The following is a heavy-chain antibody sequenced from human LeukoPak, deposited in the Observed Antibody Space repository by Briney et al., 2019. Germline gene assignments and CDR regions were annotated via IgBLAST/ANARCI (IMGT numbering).Heavy chain of an antibody. D-gene: IGHD1/OR15-1a*01. V-gene: IGHV4-39*07. Sequence: SETLSLTCTVSGGSISSSSYYWGWIRQPPGKGLEWIGSIYYSGSTYYNPSLKSRVTISVDTSKNQFSLKLSSVTAADTAVYYCAKENSLPSRTNMYYYYYYYMDVWGKGTTVTVSS. CDR2: IYYSGST. J-gene: IGHJ6*03. CDR3: AKENSLPSRTNMYYYYYYYMDV. CDR1: GGSISSSSYY.